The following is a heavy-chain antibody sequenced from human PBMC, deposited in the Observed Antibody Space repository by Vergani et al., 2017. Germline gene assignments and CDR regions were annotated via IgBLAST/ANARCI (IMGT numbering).Heavy chain of an antibody. V-gene: IGHV3-20*04. CDR3: ARGPDRGYCSGDNCNSGPHYFDL. CDR2: IAWNGGTT. CDR1: GFTFDDYG. D-gene: IGHD2-15*01. J-gene: IGHJ4*02. Sequence: EVQLVESGGRVIRPGGSLRLSCAASGFTFDDYGMTWVRQAPGKGLEWVSGIAWNGGTTGYADSMKGRFTISRDNAKSTLYLQMDSLRVEDTAFYFCARGPDRGYCSGDNCNSGPHYFDLWGQGALVTVSS.